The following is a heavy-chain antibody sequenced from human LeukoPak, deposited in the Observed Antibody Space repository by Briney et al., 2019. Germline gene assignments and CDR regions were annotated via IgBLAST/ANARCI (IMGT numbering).Heavy chain of an antibody. CDR3: ATIAQYYYDSSGYYPGAFDI. CDR1: GYTLTELS. CDR2: FDPEDGET. J-gene: IGHJ3*02. Sequence: ASVKVSCKVSGYTLTELSMHWVRQAPGKGLEWMGGFDPEDGETIYAQKFQGRVTMTEGTSTDTAYMELSSLRSEDTAVYYCATIAQYYYDSSGYYPGAFDIWGQGTMVTVSS. D-gene: IGHD3-22*01. V-gene: IGHV1-24*01.